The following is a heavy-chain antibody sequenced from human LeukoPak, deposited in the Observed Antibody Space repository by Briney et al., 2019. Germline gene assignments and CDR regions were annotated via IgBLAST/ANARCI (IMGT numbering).Heavy chain of an antibody. J-gene: IGHJ4*02. CDR3: ARVPGSYDILTGYYFRANYYFDY. D-gene: IGHD3-9*01. CDR1: GGTFSSYA. Sequence: SVKVSSKASGGTFSSYAISWVRQAPGHGLEWMGGIIPIFGTVNYAQKFQGRVTITADESTSTAYMELSSLRSEDTAVYYCARVPGSYDILTGYYFRANYYFDYWGQGTLVTVSS. CDR2: IIPIFGTV. V-gene: IGHV1-69*13.